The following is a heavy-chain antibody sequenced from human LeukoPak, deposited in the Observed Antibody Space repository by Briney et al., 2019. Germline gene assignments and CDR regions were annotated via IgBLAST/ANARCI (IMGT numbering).Heavy chain of an antibody. D-gene: IGHD2-15*01. CDR2: VSYSGST. Sequence: SETLSLTCTVSGDSITDYYWSWIRQPPGKGLEWIVYVSYSGSTNYSPSLKSRVTISLDTSKNQFSLKLSSVTAADTAVYYCARGPFCSGGTCTLKYFDYWGQGTLVTVSS. J-gene: IGHJ4*02. CDR1: GDSITDYY. V-gene: IGHV4-59*08. CDR3: ARGPFCSGGTCTLKYFDY.